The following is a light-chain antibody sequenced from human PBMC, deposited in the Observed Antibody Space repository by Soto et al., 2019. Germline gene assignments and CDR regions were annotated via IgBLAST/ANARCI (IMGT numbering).Light chain of an antibody. V-gene: IGKV3-20*01. J-gene: IGKJ3*01. CDR1: QSVSSSY. CDR3: PQYGSSLYT. Sequence: EIVLTQSPGTLSLSPGERATLSCRASQSVSSSYLDWYQQKPFQSHRLLIYGASSRATGIPDRFSGSGSGTDFTLTISRLEPADFQVYDCPQYGSSLYTFGPGTEVDI. CDR2: GAS.